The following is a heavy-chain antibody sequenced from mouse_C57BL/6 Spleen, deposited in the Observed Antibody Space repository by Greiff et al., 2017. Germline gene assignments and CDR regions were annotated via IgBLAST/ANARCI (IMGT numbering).Heavy chain of an antibody. CDR3: TRHGSSPYWYFDV. V-gene: IGHV1-81*01. CDR1: GYTFTSYG. Sequence: VQLQQSGAELARPGASVKLSCKASGYTFTSYGISWVKQRTGQGLEWIGEIYTRSGNTDYNEKFTGKATLTADQSSSPAYMELRSLTSEDSAVYFWTRHGSSPYWYFDVWGTVTTVTVAS. J-gene: IGHJ1*03. D-gene: IGHD1-1*01. CDR2: IYTRSGNT.